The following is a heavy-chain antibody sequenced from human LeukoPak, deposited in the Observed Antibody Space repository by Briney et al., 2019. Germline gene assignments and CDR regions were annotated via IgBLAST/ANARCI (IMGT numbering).Heavy chain of an antibody. CDR2: IHYSGTT. CDR1: GDSIRSYY. V-gene: IGHV4-59*08. D-gene: IGHD3-9*01. CDR3: ARLGGTGYSVEY. J-gene: IGHJ4*02. Sequence: SETLSLTCTVSGDSIRSYYWSWIRQPPGKGLEWIGYIHYSGTTNHNPSLKSRVTISIDTSKNQFSLNLTSVTAADTAVYYCARLGGTGYSVEYWGQGTLVTVSS.